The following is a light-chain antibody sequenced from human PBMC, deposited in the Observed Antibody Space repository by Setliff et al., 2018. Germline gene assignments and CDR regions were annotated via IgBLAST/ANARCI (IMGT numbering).Light chain of an antibody. V-gene: IGLV2-8*01. CDR1: SSDVGGYNY. J-gene: IGLJ3*02. CDR2: DVN. CDR3: SSYAGSNTWV. Sequence: QSVLTQPASVSGSPGQSVTISCTGTSSDVGGYNYVSWYQQHPGKAPKFMIFDVNKRPSGVPDRFSGSKSGNTASLTVSGLQAEDEADYYCSSYAGSNTWVFGGGTQLTVL.